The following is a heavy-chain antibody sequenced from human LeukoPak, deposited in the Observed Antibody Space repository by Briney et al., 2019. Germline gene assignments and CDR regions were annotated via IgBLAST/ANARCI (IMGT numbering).Heavy chain of an antibody. CDR3: ARDLFGMAYYFDY. V-gene: IGHV3-11*01. Sequence: GGSLRLSCAASGFTFSDYYMSWIRQAPGKGLEWVSYISSSGTTIYYADSVKGRFTISRDNAKNSLYPQMNSLRAEDTAVYYCARDLFGMAYYFDYWGQGTLVTVSS. J-gene: IGHJ4*02. CDR1: GFTFSDYY. D-gene: IGHD3-16*01. CDR2: ISSSGTTI.